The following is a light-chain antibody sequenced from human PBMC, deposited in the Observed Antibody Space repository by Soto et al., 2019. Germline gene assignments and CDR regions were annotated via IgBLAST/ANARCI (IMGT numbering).Light chain of an antibody. V-gene: IGKV3-15*01. Sequence: EIVVTQSPATLSVSPGERATLSCRASQSVSSYLAWYQQKPGQAPRLLIFDASTRATGIPARFSGSGSGTEFTLTISSLQSEDFAMYYCQQYGSSPYTFGQGTKLEIK. CDR1: QSVSSY. J-gene: IGKJ2*01. CDR3: QQYGSSPYT. CDR2: DAS.